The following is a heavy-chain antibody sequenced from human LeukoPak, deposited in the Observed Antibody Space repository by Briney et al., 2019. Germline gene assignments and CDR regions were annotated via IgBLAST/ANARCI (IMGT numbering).Heavy chain of an antibody. V-gene: IGHV3-23*01. J-gene: IGHJ6*03. Sequence: GGSLRLSCAVSRFTFDNYAMTWVRQAPGKGLESVSSISTDGTTYYTHSVKGRFTLSRDNSKNTLYLQMSSLRVEDTAVYYCAKLGHGGYYSYMDVWGKGTTVTVS. CDR2: ISTDGTT. D-gene: IGHD3-16*01. CDR1: RFTFDNYA. CDR3: AKLGHGGYYSYMDV.